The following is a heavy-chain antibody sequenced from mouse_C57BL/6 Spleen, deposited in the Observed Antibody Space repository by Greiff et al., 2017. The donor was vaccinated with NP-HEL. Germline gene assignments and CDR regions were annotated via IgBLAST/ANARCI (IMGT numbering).Heavy chain of an antibody. CDR1: GYAFSSSW. CDR2: IYPGDGDT. D-gene: IGHD1-1*01. Sequence: QVQLQQSGPELVKPGASVKISCKASGYAFSSSWMNWVKQRPGKGLEWIGRIYPGDGDTNYNGKFKGKATLTADKSSSTAYMQLSSLTSEDSAVYFCARTGDYGSHFDYWGQGTTLTVSS. J-gene: IGHJ2*01. V-gene: IGHV1-82*01. CDR3: ARTGDYGSHFDY.